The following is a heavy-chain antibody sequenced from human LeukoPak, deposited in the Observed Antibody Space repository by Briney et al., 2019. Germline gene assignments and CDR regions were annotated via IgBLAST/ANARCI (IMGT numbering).Heavy chain of an antibody. D-gene: IGHD1-26*01. CDR1: GFTFSDYY. Sequence: GGSLRLSCAASGFTFSDYYMSWLRQAPGKGLEWVSYISSSSGTTTHYADSVKGRFTISRDNAKNSLHLQTNSLRAEDTAVYYCARVRGSYSVDYWGQGTLVTVSS. V-gene: IGHV3-11*04. CDR2: ISSSSGTTT. CDR3: ARVRGSYSVDY. J-gene: IGHJ4*02.